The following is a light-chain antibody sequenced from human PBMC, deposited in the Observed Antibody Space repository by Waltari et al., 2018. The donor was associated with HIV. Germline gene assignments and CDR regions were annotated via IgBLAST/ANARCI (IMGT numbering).Light chain of an antibody. J-gene: IGLJ2*01. CDR2: DVS. CDR3: CSYAGSSTFVV. V-gene: IGLV2-23*02. CDR1: SSDVGGYNS. Sequence: QSALTQPASVSGSPGQSITISCTGTSSDVGGYNSVSWYQPHPGKAPKLMIYDVSKRPPGVSNRFSGSKSGNTASLTISGLQAEDEADYYCCSYAGSSTFVVFGGGTKLTVL.